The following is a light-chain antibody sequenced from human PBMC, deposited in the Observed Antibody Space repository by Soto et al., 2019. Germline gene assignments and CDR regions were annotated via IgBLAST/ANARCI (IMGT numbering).Light chain of an antibody. Sequence: QSVLTQPPSVSAAPGQKVTISCSGSSSNIGNNYVSWYQQLPGTVPKLLIYDNNQRPSGIPDRFSGSKSGTSATLGITGLQTGDEADYYCGTWDSSLSAWVFGGGTKLTVL. V-gene: IGLV1-51*01. CDR2: DNN. CDR1: SSNIGNNY. J-gene: IGLJ3*02. CDR3: GTWDSSLSAWV.